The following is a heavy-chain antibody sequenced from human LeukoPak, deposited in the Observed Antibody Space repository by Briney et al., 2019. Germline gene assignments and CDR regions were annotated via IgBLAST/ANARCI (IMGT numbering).Heavy chain of an antibody. D-gene: IGHD3-22*01. CDR3: ARDFLLYYDSTGY. V-gene: IGHV3-21*01. CDR1: GFTFSSYS. J-gene: IGHJ4*02. CDR2: ISSSSSYI. Sequence: GGSLRLSCAASGFTFSSYSMNWVRQAPGKGLGWVSSISSSSSYIYYADSVKGRFTISRDNAKNSLYLQMNSLRAEDTAVYYCARDFLLYYDSTGYRGQGTLVTVSS.